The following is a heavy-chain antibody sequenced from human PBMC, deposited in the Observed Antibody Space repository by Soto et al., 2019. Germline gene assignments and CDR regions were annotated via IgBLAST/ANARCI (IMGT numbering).Heavy chain of an antibody. CDR3: ARQVWFGEADY. V-gene: IGHV4-61*01. J-gene: IGHJ4*02. CDR1: GGSVSGGSYY. CDR2: IYYSGST. Sequence: QVQLQESGPGLVKPSETLSLTCTVSGGSVSGGSYYWSWIRQPPRKALECIGYIYYSGSTNYNPSLKSRVSISIDRSENQFSLKLTSVTAADTAVYYCARQVWFGEADYWGQGTLVTVSS. D-gene: IGHD3-10*01.